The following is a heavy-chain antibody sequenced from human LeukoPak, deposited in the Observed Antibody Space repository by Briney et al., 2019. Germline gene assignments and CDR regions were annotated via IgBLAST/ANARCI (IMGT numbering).Heavy chain of an antibody. CDR2: MNPNSGNT. D-gene: IGHD3-3*01. J-gene: IGHJ5*02. CDR3: ARGGSENDFWSGYYFNVNDWFDP. Sequence: ASVKVSCKASGGTFSSYDINWVRQATGQGLEWMGWMNPNSGNTGYAQKFQGRVTITRNTSISTAYMELSSLRSEDTAVYYCARGGSENDFWSGYYFNVNDWFDPWGQGTLVTVSS. V-gene: IGHV1-8*03. CDR1: GGTFSSYD.